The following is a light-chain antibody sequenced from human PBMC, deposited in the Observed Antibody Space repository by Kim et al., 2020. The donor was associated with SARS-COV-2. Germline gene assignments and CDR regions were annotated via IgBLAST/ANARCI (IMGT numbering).Light chain of an antibody. V-gene: IGLV2-14*03. J-gene: IGLJ1*01. CDR1: SSDVGVYNY. Sequence: QSALTQPASVSGSPGQSITISCTGTSSDVGVYNYVSWYQHHPGKAPKLMVYDVSQRPSGVSNRFSGSKSGNTASLTISGLRTEDEADYYCSSYTITSTFVFGPGTKVTVL. CDR3: SSYTITSTFV. CDR2: DVS.